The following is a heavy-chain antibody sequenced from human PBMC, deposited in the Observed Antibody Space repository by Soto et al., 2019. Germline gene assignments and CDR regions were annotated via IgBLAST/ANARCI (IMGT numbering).Heavy chain of an antibody. CDR2: IYYSETTETT. D-gene: IGHD5-18*01. CDR1: GGSITSGCYF. Sequence: QVQLQESGPGLVKPSQTLSLTCTVSGGSITSGCYFWTWIRQHPGKGLEWIGNIYYSETTETTYYNPSLKSRVSISVDTSENQFSLKLTSVTAADTAVYYCVRGRYSKGGDFDYWGRGTLVTVSS. CDR3: VRGRYSKGGDFDY. V-gene: IGHV4-31*03. J-gene: IGHJ4*02.